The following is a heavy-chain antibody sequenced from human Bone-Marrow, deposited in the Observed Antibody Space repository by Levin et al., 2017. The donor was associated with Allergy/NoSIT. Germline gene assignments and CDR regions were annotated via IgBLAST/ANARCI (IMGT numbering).Heavy chain of an antibody. CDR3: ARPAHIVATVGEHYYYYGMDV. CDR1: EGTLSNYA. V-gene: IGHV1-69*06. D-gene: IGHD5-12*01. CDR2: IIPVFGTT. Sequence: AASVKVSCKTSEGTLSNYAISWVRLARGQGLEWMGGIIPVFGTTKYAQNFQGRVTFTAETSTSTVYMELSSLRFEDTAVYFCARPAHIVATVGEHYYYYGMDVWGQGTAVIVSS. J-gene: IGHJ6*02.